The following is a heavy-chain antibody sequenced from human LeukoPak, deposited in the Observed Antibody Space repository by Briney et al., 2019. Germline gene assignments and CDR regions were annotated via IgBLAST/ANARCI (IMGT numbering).Heavy chain of an antibody. CDR3: ARETYSSGGFDY. J-gene: IGHJ4*02. D-gene: IGHD6-19*01. CDR2: IYYSGST. V-gene: IGHV4-59*01. Sequence: SETLSLTCTVSGGSISSYYWSWIRQPPGKGLEWIGYIYYSGSTNYNPSLKSRVTISVDTSKNQFSLKLSSVTAADTAVYYCARETYSSGGFDYWGQGTLVTVSS. CDR1: GGSISSYY.